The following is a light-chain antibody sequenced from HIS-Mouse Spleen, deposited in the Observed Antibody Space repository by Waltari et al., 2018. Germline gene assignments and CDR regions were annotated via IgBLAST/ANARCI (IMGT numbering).Light chain of an antibody. Sequence: EIVLTQSPGTLSLSPGERATLSCRASQSVSSSYLAWYQQKPGQAPRPLIYGAPSRATGIPDRFSGSVSGTDFTLTISRLEPEDFAVYYCQQYGSSPPYTFGQGTKLEIK. CDR1: QSVSSSY. J-gene: IGKJ2*01. V-gene: IGKV3-20*01. CDR3: QQYGSSPPYT. CDR2: GAP.